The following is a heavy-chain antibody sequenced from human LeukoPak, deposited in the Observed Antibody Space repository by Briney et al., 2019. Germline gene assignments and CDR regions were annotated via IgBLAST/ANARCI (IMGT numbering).Heavy chain of an antibody. J-gene: IGHJ4*02. CDR3: ARASRDGYNQNFDH. D-gene: IGHD5-24*01. CDR2: IYPGGSET. V-gene: IGHV5-51*01. Sequence: GESLKISCKCRGYDFSTYWNAWLRQRPGKGLEWMGIIYPGGSETRYDPSFQGQVTISADRSTSTAYLQWSSLRASDTAMYYCARASRDGYNQNFDHWGQGTLVTVSS. CDR1: GYDFSTYW.